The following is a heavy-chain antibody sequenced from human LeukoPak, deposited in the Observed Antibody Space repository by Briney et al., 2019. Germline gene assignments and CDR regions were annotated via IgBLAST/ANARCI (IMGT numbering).Heavy chain of an antibody. D-gene: IGHD3-10*01. CDR3: ARDDITMVRGRPRAAPAWYFDL. Sequence: SETLSLTCAVYGGSFSGYYWSWIRQPPGKGLKWIGYIYHSGSTYYNPSLKSRVTISVDRSKNQFSLKLSSVTAADTAVYYCARDDITMVRGRPRAAPAWYFDLWGRGTLVTVSS. CDR2: IYHSGST. V-gene: IGHV4-34*01. CDR1: GGSFSGYY. J-gene: IGHJ2*01.